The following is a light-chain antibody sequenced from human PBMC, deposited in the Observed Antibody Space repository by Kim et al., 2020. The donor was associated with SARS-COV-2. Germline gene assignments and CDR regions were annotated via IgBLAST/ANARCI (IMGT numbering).Light chain of an antibody. J-gene: IGKJ2*01. CDR1: QSVGSN. Sequence: EIVMTQSPATLSVSPGERATLSCRASQSVGSNLAWYQQKPGQAPRLLIYGASTRATGIPARFSGSGSGTEFTLTISILQSEDFAVYYCHQYNKWPPSPYTFGPGPKLEI. CDR3: HQYNKWPPSPYT. CDR2: GAS. V-gene: IGKV3-15*01.